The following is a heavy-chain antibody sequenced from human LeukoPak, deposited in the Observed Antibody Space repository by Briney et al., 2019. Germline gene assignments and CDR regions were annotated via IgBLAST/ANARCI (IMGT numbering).Heavy chain of an antibody. CDR3: ARDPGGSCYFDY. CDR2: MNPNSGNT. J-gene: IGHJ4*02. CDR1: GYTFTSYD. D-gene: IGHD2-15*01. Sequence: ASVKVSCKASGYTFTSYDINWVRQATGQGLEWMGWMNPNSGNTGYAQKFQGRVTITRNTSISTAYMELSSLRSEDTAVYYCARDPGGSCYFDYWGQGTLVTVSS. V-gene: IGHV1-8*03.